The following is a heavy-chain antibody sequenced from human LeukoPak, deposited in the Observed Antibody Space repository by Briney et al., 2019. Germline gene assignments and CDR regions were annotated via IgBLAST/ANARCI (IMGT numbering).Heavy chain of an antibody. CDR2: IYYSGST. Sequence: SETLSLTCTVSGGSISSYYWSWIRQPPGKGLEWIGYIYYSGSTNYNPSLKSRVTISVDTSKNQFSLKLSSVTAADTAVYYCARSVLLWFGELLLWFDPWGQGTLVTVSS. V-gene: IGHV4-59*01. D-gene: IGHD3-10*01. J-gene: IGHJ5*02. CDR3: ARSVLLWFGELLLWFDP. CDR1: GGSISSYY.